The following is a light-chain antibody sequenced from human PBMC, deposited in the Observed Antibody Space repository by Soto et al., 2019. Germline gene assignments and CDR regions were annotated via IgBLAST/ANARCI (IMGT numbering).Light chain of an antibody. Sequence: QSVLTQPPSVSGAPGQRVTISCTGGSSNIGSGYDVHWYQQLPGTAPKLLIYANTNRPSGVPDRFSGSKSGTSASLAITGLQAEDEADYYCQSFDSSLSVMIFGGGTKLTVL. V-gene: IGLV1-40*01. CDR3: QSFDSSLSVMI. J-gene: IGLJ2*01. CDR2: ANT. CDR1: SSNIGSGYD.